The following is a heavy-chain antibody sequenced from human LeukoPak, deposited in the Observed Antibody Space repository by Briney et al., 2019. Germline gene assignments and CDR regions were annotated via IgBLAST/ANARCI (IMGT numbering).Heavy chain of an antibody. J-gene: IGHJ4*02. CDR3: VRDPDALDY. CDR1: GFTFDDYG. Sequence: GGSLRLSCAASGFTFDDYGMSWGRHAPGKGLEWVSGINWNSGSTGYADSVKGRFTISRDNAKNSLYLQMNSLRAEDTALYYCVRDPDALDYWGQGTLVTVFS. CDR2: INWNSGST. V-gene: IGHV3-20*04.